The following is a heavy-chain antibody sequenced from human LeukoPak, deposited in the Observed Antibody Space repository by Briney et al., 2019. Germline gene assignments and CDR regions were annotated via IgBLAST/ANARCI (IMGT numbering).Heavy chain of an antibody. D-gene: IGHD2-2*01. CDR2: TYYRSMWYN. J-gene: IGHJ5*02. CDR3: ARRLTQYDCFNP. Sequence: SQTLSLTCAISGDSVSSNSVTWNWIRQSPSRGLEWLGRTYYRSMWYNDYAVSVRGRITVNPDTSKNQFSLHLNSVTPEDMAVYYCARRLTQYDCFNPWGQGILVTVSS. V-gene: IGHV6-1*01. CDR1: GDSVSSNSVT.